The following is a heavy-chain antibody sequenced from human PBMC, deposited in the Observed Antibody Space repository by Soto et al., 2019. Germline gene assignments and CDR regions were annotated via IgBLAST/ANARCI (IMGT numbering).Heavy chain of an antibody. CDR2: IIPIFGTP. Sequence: QVQLVQSGAEMKKPGSSVKVSCKASGGTFNNYAISWVPQAPGQGLEWLGGIIPIFGTPQYAQRFQGRVTITADKSTDTVYLELRSDDAAVYYCARSEYTDLNFYAMDVWGQGTTVTVSS. J-gene: IGHJ6*02. CDR1: GGTFNNYA. CDR3: ARSEYTDLNFYAMDV. D-gene: IGHD2-21*02. V-gene: IGHV1-69*06.